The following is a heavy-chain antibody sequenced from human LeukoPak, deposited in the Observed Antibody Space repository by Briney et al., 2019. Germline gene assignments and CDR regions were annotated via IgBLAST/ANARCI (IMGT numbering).Heavy chain of an antibody. CDR2: IRGDGNT. CDR3: ARLVGVSPLDF. CDR1: GFTFSSYS. J-gene: IGHJ4*02. V-gene: IGHV3-23*01. Sequence: GGSLRLSCAASGFTFSSYSMYWVRQTPRKGLGWVSEIRGDGNTYYADSVKGRFAISRDNSKNTLFLQMHSLRVEDTAIYYCARLVGVSPLDFWGWGTLVTVSS. D-gene: IGHD3-16*01.